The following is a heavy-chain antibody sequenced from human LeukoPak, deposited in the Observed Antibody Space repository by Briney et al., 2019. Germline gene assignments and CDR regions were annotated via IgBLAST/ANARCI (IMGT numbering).Heavy chain of an antibody. D-gene: IGHD3-22*01. V-gene: IGHV4-34*01. CDR1: GGSFSDYY. J-gene: IGHJ4*02. Sequence: SETLSLTCAVYGGSFSDYYWSWIRQPPGKGLEWIGEISHSGSTNNNPSLKSRVTISVDTSKNQFSLKLSSVTAADTAVYYCARDQRYYDSSGHLDYWGQGTLVTVSS. CDR3: ARDQRYYDSSGHLDY. CDR2: ISHSGST.